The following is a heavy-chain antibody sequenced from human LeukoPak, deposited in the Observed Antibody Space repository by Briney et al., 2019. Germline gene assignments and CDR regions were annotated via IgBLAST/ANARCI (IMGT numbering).Heavy chain of an antibody. CDR3: ARRATALGVATMGDY. J-gene: IGHJ4*02. D-gene: IGHD5-12*01. CDR2: IKQDGSEK. Sequence: GGSLRLSCAASGFTFSSYWMSWVRQAPGKGLEWVANIKQDGSEKYYVDSVKGRFTISRDNAKNSLYLQMNSLRAEDTAVYYCARRATALGVATMGDYWGQGTLVTVSS. CDR1: GFTFSSYW. V-gene: IGHV3-7*01.